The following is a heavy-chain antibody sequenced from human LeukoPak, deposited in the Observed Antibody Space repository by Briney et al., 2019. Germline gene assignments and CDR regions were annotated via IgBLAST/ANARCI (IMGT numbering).Heavy chain of an antibody. D-gene: IGHD6-19*01. CDR2: ISSSSSTT. CDR1: GFTFSSYS. CDR3: AREYAVYFDY. Sequence: PGGSLRLSCAASGFTFSSYSMNWVRQAPGKGLEWVSYISSSSSTTYYADSVKGRFTIPRDNAKNSLYLQMNSLRDEDTAVYYCAREYAVYFDYWGQGTLVTVSS. V-gene: IGHV3-48*02. J-gene: IGHJ4*02.